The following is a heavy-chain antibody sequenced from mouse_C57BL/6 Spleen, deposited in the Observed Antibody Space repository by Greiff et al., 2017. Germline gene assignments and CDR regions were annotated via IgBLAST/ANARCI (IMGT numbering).Heavy chain of an antibody. CDR1: GYTFTDYE. V-gene: IGHV1-15*01. CDR2: IDPGTGGT. D-gene: IGHD1-1*01. Sequence: VQLQQSGAELVRPGASVTLSCKASGYTFTDYEMHWVKQTPVHGLEWIGAIDPGTGGTAYNQTFKGKAILTADKSSSTAYMELRSLTSEDSAVYYCTRKACASSSDHTWFAYWGQGTLVTVSA. CDR3: TRKACASSSDHTWFAY. J-gene: IGHJ3*01.